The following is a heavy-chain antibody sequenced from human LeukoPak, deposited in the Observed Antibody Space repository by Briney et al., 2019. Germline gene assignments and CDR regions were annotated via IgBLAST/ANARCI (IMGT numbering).Heavy chain of an antibody. Sequence: PSETLSLTCTVSGGSISSSSYYWGWIRQPPGKGLEWIGEINHSGSTNYNPSLKSRVTISVDTSKNQFSLKLSSVTAADTAVYYCARDGKRGRWPDLVDYWGQGTLVTVSS. CDR3: ARDGKRGRWPDLVDY. V-gene: IGHV4-39*07. D-gene: IGHD5-24*01. CDR1: GGSISSSSYY. J-gene: IGHJ4*02. CDR2: INHSGST.